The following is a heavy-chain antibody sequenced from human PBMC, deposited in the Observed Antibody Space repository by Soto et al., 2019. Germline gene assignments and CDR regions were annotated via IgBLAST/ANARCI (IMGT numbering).Heavy chain of an antibody. Sequence: TLSLTCTVSGGPISSYYGMWIRQPAGKGLEWIGRIYTSGSTNYNPSLKSRVTMSVDTSKNQFSLKLSSVTAADTAVYYCARDAVDYDFSSCYHYGTDVSRQVTTVTVS. CDR2: IYTSGST. J-gene: IGHJ6*02. D-gene: IGHD3-3*01. CDR3: ARDAVDYDFSSCYHYGTDV. V-gene: IGHV4-4*07. CDR1: GGPISSYY.